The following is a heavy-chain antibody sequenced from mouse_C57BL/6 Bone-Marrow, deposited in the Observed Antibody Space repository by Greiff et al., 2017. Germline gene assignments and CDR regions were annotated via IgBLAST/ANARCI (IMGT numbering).Heavy chain of an antibody. CDR3: YGSMTWYFDV. CDR2: IWGDGST. V-gene: IGHV2-3*01. J-gene: IGHJ1*03. Sequence: VQLVESGPGLVAPSQSLSITCTVSGFSLTSYGVSWVRQPPGKGLEWLGVIWGDGSTNYHSALISRLSISKDNSKRQVFLKLNSLQTDDTATYYFYGSMTWYFDVWGTVTTVTVSS. D-gene: IGHD1-1*01. CDR1: GFSLTSYG.